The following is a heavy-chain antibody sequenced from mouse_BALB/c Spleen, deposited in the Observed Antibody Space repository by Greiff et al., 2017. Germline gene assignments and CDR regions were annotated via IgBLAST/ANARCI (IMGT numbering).Heavy chain of an antibody. D-gene: IGHD1-1*01. J-gene: IGHJ2*01. CDR3: ARSITTVVGDY. Sequence: VQLKESGPELVKPGASVKMSCKASGYTFTSYVMHWVKQKPGQGLEWIGYINPYNDGTKYNEKFKGKATLTSDKSSSTAYMELSSLTSEDSAVYYCARSITTVVGDYWGQGTTLTVSS. CDR2: INPYNDGT. V-gene: IGHV1-14*01. CDR1: GYTFTSYV.